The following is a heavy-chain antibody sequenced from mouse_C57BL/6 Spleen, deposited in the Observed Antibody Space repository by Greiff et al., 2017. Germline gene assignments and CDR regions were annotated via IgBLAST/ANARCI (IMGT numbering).Heavy chain of an antibody. CDR1: GYSFTGYF. D-gene: IGHD1-2*01. CDR3: ARRITTAPFWYFDV. CDR2: INPYNGDT. V-gene: IGHV1-20*01. Sequence: VQLQQSGPELVKPGDSVKISCKASGYSFTGYFMNWVMQSHGQSLEWIGRINPYNGDTFYNQKFKGKATLTVDKSSSTAHMELRSLTSEDSAVYYCARRITTAPFWYFDVWGTGTTVTVSS. J-gene: IGHJ1*03.